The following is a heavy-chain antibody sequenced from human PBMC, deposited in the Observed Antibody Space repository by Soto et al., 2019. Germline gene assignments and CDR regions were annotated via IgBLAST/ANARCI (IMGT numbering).Heavy chain of an antibody. CDR2: TYYRSKWYN. D-gene: IGHD2-15*01. Sequence: SQTLSLTCAISGDSVSSNSAAWNWIRQSPSRGLEWLGRTYYRSKWYNDYAVSVKSRITINPDTSKNQFSLQLNSVTPEDTAVYYCARESSHYCSGGSCYSGKGPFDYWGQGTLVTVSS. V-gene: IGHV6-1*01. CDR3: ARESSHYCSGGSCYSGKGPFDY. J-gene: IGHJ4*02. CDR1: GDSVSSNSAA.